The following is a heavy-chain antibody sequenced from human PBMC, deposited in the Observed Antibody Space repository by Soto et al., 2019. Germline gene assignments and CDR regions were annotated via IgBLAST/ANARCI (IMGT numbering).Heavy chain of an antibody. D-gene: IGHD2-21*02. CDR3: ASLGWRPPTVRDY. V-gene: IGHV3-7*02. Sequence: EVQLVESGGGLVQPGGSLRLSCAASGFSFRSYWMNWVRQAPGKGLEWVANIKEDGSDKYYVDSVKGRFTISRDNAKNSLYLQMNSLRADDTAVYYCASLGWRPPTVRDYWGQGTLVTVSS. J-gene: IGHJ4*02. CDR1: GFSFRSYW. CDR2: IKEDGSDK.